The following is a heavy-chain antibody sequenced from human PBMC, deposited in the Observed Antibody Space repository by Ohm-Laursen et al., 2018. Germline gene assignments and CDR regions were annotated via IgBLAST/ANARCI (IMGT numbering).Heavy chain of an antibody. CDR2: ISWITGNI. Sequence: GFLRLSCAASGFTFSSYSMNWVRQAPGKGLEWVSGISWITGNIGYADSVKGRFTISRDKAKNSLYLQMNSLRAEDTAVYYCARGGGVVVPWDAFDIWGQGTMVTVSS. D-gene: IGHD2-15*01. V-gene: IGHV3-21*01. J-gene: IGHJ3*02. CDR3: ARGGGVVVPWDAFDI. CDR1: GFTFSSYS.